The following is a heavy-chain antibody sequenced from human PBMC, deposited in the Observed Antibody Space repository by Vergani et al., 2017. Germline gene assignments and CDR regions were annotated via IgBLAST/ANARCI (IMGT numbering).Heavy chain of an antibody. CDR1: GGTFSIYA. D-gene: IGHD3-10*01. J-gene: IGHJ4*02. Sequence: QVQLVQSGAEVKKPGSSVKVSCKASGGTFSIYAISWVRQAPGQGLEWMGRIIPILGTANYAQKFQGRVTITADESTSTVYMELSSLRSEDTAVYYCARASGSYYDGGFDDWGQGTLVTVSS. CDR3: ARASGSYYDGGFDD. CDR2: IIPILGTA. V-gene: IGHV1-69*13.